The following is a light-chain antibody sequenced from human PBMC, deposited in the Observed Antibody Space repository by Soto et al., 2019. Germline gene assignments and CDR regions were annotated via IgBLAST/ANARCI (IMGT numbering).Light chain of an antibody. CDR3: QQFNSSPYT. V-gene: IGKV1-5*03. Sequence: DIQMTQSPSSLSASVGDRVTITCRASQSIVTWLAWYQQKPGKAPKLLIYEASSLESGVPSRFSGTGSGTDFTLTISSLQPDYSAAYYCQQFNSSPYTFGQGTKVEIK. CDR2: EAS. J-gene: IGKJ2*01. CDR1: QSIVTW.